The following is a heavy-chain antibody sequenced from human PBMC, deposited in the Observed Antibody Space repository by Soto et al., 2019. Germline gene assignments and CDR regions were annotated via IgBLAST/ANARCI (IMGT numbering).Heavy chain of an antibody. J-gene: IGHJ5*02. CDR1: GASISNHIYS. Sequence: SETLSLTCRVSGASISNHIYSWGWFRQPPVKGLEWIEKIYSSGSSYYSTSLKSLVTISVDTSKNQFSLTLSSVTAADTAVYYCSRGIVVVTAAIQGRGWFEPGGQGTLVTVSS. CDR2: IYSSGSS. CDR3: SRGIVVVTAAIQGRGWFEP. V-gene: IGHV4-39*07. D-gene: IGHD2-2*02.